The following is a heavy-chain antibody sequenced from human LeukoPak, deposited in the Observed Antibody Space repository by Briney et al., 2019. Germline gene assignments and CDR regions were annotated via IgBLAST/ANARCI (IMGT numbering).Heavy chain of an antibody. D-gene: IGHD3-10*01. CDR3: AIGGRDPRAREYYYYMDV. Sequence: AGGSLRLSCAASGFTFSSYSMNWVRQAPGKGLEWVSYITSSSSIIYYGDSVKGRFTVSRDNAENSLYLQMNSLRAEDTAVYYCAIGGRDPRAREYYYYMDVWGKGTTVTVSS. J-gene: IGHJ6*03. V-gene: IGHV3-48*01. CDR2: ITSSSSII. CDR1: GFTFSSYS.